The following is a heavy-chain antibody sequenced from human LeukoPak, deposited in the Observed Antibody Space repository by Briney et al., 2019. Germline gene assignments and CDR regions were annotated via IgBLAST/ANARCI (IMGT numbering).Heavy chain of an antibody. V-gene: IGHV3-48*03. CDR3: ARDRRSWDAIDL. D-gene: IGHD6-13*01. J-gene: IGHJ3*01. Sequence: PGGSLRLSCAASGFTFSSYEMNWVRQAPGKGLEWISYISTTGTGKYYADSVKGRFTISRDNAKTSLYLQMDRLGADDTALYYCARDRRSWDAIDLWGQGTTVTVSA. CDR1: GFTFSSYE. CDR2: ISTTGTGK.